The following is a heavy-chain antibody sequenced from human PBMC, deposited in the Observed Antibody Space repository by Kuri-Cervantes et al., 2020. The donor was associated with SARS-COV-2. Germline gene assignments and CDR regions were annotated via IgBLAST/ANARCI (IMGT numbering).Heavy chain of an antibody. V-gene: IGHV3-48*04. CDR1: GFTFSSYS. J-gene: IGHJ4*02. D-gene: IGHD1-14*01. Sequence: GESLKISCAASGFTFSSYSMNWVRQAPGKGLEWVSNINSSGNTIYYADSVKGRFTISRDNAKNSLYLQMNSLRAEDTAVYYCATGSSYWGQGTLVTVSS. CDR2: INSSGNTI. CDR3: ATGSSY.